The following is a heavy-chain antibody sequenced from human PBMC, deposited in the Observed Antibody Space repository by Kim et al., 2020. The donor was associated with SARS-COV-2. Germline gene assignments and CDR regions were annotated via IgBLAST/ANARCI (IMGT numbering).Heavy chain of an antibody. Sequence: GGSLRLSCAASGFTFSRYDMNWVRQAPGKGLEWVAYISYNGRTIHYVDSVKGRFTISRDNAKSTLYLQMNSLRVEDTAVYYCARGKGVDAYWGQGSLVTVSS. V-gene: IGHV3-48*03. CDR3: ARGKGVDAY. CDR1: GFTFSRYD. J-gene: IGHJ4*02. CDR2: ISYNGRTI. D-gene: IGHD5-12*01.